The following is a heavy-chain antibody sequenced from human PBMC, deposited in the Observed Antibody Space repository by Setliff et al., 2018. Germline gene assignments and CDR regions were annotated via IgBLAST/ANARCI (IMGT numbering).Heavy chain of an antibody. CDR3: ARHAPGAIDY. CDR2: VYYSGTT. CDR1: GGSISGASIRSYY. J-gene: IGHJ4*02. Sequence: SETLSLTCTVSGGSISGASIRSYYWSWIRQPPGKGLEFIGYVYYSGTTNYDPSLKSRVTISVDTSKNQFSLTLTSLTAADTAVYYCARHAPGAIDYWGQGALVTVSS. V-gene: IGHV4-59*08.